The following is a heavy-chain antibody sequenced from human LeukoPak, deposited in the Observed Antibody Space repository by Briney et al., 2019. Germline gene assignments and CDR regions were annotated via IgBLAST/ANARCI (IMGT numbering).Heavy chain of an antibody. J-gene: IGHJ4*02. CDR3: ARGTGSGSFCIDY. CDR1: GFTFSSSD. D-gene: IGHD3-10*01. Sequence: GESLRLSCGASGFTFSSSDMNWVRQTPGKGLEWVSYISRSGRTIYDADSVKGRFTISSDNAKNSLYLQMNSLRAEDTAVYYCARGTGSGSFCIDYWGQGTLVTVSS. CDR2: ISRSGRTI. V-gene: IGHV3-48*03.